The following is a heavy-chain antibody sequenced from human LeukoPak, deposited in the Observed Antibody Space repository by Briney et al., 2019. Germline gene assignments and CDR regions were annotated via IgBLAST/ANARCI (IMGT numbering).Heavy chain of an antibody. D-gene: IGHD3-22*01. Sequence: GGSLRLSCVTSGFTFFTHPMNWVRQAPGKGLEWVSYISISGSTIYYADSVKGRFTISRDNAKNSLYLQMNSLRAEDTAVYYCARPSRHYYDSSGYYAPDAFDIWGQGTMVTVSS. CDR2: ISISGSTI. V-gene: IGHV3-48*04. CDR1: GFTFFTHP. CDR3: ARPSRHYYDSSGYYAPDAFDI. J-gene: IGHJ3*02.